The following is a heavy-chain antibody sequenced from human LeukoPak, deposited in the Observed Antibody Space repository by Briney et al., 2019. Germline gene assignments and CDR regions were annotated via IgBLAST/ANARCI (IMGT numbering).Heavy chain of an antibody. D-gene: IGHD3-9*01. Sequence: RGSLRLSCAASGFTFSSYGMSWVRQAPGKGLEWVSAISGSGGSTYYADSVKGRFTISRDNSKNTLYLQMNSLRAEDTAVYYCANPRPDDFDWLYPAGYWGQGTLVTVSS. J-gene: IGHJ4*02. CDR1: GFTFSSYG. V-gene: IGHV3-23*01. CDR2: ISGSGGST. CDR3: ANPRPDDFDWLYPAGY.